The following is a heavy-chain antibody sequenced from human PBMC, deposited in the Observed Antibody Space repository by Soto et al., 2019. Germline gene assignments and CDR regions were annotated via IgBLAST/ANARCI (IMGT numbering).Heavy chain of an antibody. CDR2: IYGNDDR. D-gene: IGHD4-4*01. Sequence: QITLKESVPTLGKPTQTLTLTCTFFGISLTTSAVRVAWIGQPPGKALERLAVIYGNDDRRYSQSLKSRLTVTKDTSKNQVVLTMTNMDPVDTATYYRAHRYSYGRFDYWGQGTPVTVS. CDR1: GISLTTSAVR. CDR3: AHRYSYGRFDY. J-gene: IGHJ4*02. V-gene: IGHV2-5*01.